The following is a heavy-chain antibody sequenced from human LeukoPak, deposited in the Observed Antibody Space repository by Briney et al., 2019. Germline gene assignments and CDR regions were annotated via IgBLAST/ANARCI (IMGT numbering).Heavy chain of an antibody. Sequence: PGGSLRLSCTASGLTFGDEAMSWFRQAPGKGLEWVGFIRSKAYGATTEYAASVKGRFTISRDDSKSIAYLQMNGLKTEDTAVYYCTRDKSGSYTRDYFDYWGQGALVTVSS. D-gene: IGHD1-26*01. CDR3: TRDKSGSYTRDYFDY. V-gene: IGHV3-49*03. CDR1: GLTFGDEA. CDR2: IRSKAYGATT. J-gene: IGHJ4*02.